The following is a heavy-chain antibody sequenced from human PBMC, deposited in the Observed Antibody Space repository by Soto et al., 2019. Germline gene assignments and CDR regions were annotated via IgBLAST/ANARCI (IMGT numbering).Heavy chain of an antibody. CDR1: GVTFSSYA. Sequence: PGGSLRLSCAASGVTFSSYAMHGVRQAPGKGLEWVAVISYDGSNKYYADSVKGRFTISRDNSKNTLYLQMNSLRAEDTAVYYCARDVEEWLVWGFGAFDIWGQGTMVTVSS. D-gene: IGHD6-19*01. CDR3: ARDVEEWLVWGFGAFDI. J-gene: IGHJ3*02. CDR2: ISYDGSNK. V-gene: IGHV3-30-3*01.